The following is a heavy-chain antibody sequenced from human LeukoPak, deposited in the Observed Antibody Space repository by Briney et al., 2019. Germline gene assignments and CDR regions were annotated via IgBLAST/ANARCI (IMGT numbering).Heavy chain of an antibody. D-gene: IGHD5-18*01. CDR3: ARGLGYSYGYSDY. CDR1: GGSVRSGSYY. V-gene: IGHV4-61*01. Sequence: SETLSLTCTVSGGSVRSGSYYWSWIRQPPGKGLEGFGYIYYSGSTNYNPSLKSRVTISVDTSKNQFSLKLSSVTAADTAVYYCARGLGYSYGYSDYWGQGTLVTVSS. CDR2: IYYSGST. J-gene: IGHJ4*02.